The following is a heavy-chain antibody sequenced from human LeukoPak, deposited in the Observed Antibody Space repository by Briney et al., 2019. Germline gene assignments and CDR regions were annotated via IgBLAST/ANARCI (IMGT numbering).Heavy chain of an antibody. J-gene: IGHJ4*02. CDR3: ASSIAVAGTGFDY. Sequence: ASVKVSCKASAYTFTGYYMHWVRQAPGQGLEWMGWNNPNSGGTNYAQKFQGRVTMTRDTSISTAYMELSRLRSDDTAVYYCASSIAVAGTGFDYWGQGTLVTVSS. D-gene: IGHD6-19*01. CDR1: AYTFTGYY. CDR2: NNPNSGGT. V-gene: IGHV1-2*02.